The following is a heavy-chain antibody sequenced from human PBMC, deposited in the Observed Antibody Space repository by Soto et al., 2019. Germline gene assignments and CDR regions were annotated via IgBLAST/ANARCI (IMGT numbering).Heavy chain of an antibody. Sequence: ASVKVSCKASGFTFTGCYMHWLRQAPGQGLECMGWINPNNGVTNYAQKFQGRVTMTRETSITTGYMELSRLTSDDTAVYYGAQPRDHVVITRRGFDSWGQGTLVTVSS. J-gene: IGHJ5*01. CDR3: AQPRDHVVITRRGFDS. V-gene: IGHV1-2*02. CDR2: INPNNGVT. CDR1: GFTFTGCY. D-gene: IGHD2-8*01.